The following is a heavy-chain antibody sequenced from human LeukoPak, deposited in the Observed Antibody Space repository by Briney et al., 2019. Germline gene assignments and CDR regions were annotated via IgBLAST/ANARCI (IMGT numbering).Heavy chain of an antibody. Sequence: PGGSLRLSCAASGFTFSSYWMSWVRQAPGKGLEWVANIKHDESEKHYVDSVKGRFTISRDNAKNSLYLQMNSLRAEDTAVYYCAKLGRIAAVVGPFQYWGQGTLVTVSS. CDR2: IKHDESEK. J-gene: IGHJ4*02. CDR1: GFTFSSYW. CDR3: AKLGRIAAVVGPFQY. V-gene: IGHV3-7*01. D-gene: IGHD6-13*01.